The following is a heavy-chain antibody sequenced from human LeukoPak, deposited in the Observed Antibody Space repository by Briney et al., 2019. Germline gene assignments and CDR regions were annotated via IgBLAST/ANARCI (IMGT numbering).Heavy chain of an antibody. J-gene: IGHJ4*02. CDR1: GYTFTGYY. D-gene: IGHD3-10*01. CDR2: INPNSGGT. Sequence: ASVKVSCKASGYTFTGYYMHWVRQAPGQGLELMGWINPNSGGTNYAQKFQGRVTMTRDTSISTAYMELSRLRSDDTAVYYCARVGSGSYYSATFDYWGQGTLVTVSS. V-gene: IGHV1-2*02. CDR3: ARVGSGSYYSATFDY.